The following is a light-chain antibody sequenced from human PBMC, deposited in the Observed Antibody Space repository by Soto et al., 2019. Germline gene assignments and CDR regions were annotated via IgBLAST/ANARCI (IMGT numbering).Light chain of an antibody. Sequence: DIQMTQSPSSLSASVGDRVTITCRAGRTISRYLNWYQHKPGKAPKLLIYAASTLQSGVPSRFSGSGSGKDFTLTISRLQPEDFATYYCQQSYGTPNTFGPGTKVDIK. V-gene: IGKV1-39*01. CDR3: QQSYGTPNT. CDR2: AAS. J-gene: IGKJ3*01. CDR1: RTISRY.